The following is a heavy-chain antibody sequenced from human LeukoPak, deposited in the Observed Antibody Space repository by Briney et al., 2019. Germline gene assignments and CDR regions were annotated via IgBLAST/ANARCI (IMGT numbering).Heavy chain of an antibody. D-gene: IGHD6-13*01. Sequence: KPSETLSLTCAVYGGSFSGYYWSWIRQPPGKGLEWIGEINHSGSTNYNPSLKSRVTISVDTSKNQISLKLSSVTAADTAVYYCTREGGRIAAAGTRYGAFDYWGQGTLVTVSS. CDR2: INHSGST. CDR1: GGSFSGYY. J-gene: IGHJ4*02. V-gene: IGHV4-34*01. CDR3: TREGGRIAAAGTRYGAFDY.